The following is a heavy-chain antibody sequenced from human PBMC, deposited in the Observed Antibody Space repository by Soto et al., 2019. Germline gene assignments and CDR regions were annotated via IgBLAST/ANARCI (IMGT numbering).Heavy chain of an antibody. CDR3: ARPKDYDDCLDL. CDR2: INAGNGNT. D-gene: IGHD3-22*01. J-gene: IGHJ4*02. V-gene: IGHV1-3*01. Sequence: ASVEVSCKASGYTFTSYGISWVRQAPGQRLEWMGWINAGNGNTKYSQKFQGRVTFTRDTSANTAYMELSSLISEDTAVYYCARPKDYDDCLDLWGQGTLVTVSS. CDR1: GYTFTSYG.